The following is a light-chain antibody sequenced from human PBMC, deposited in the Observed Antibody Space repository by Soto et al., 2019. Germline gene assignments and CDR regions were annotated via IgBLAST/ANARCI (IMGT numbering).Light chain of an antibody. CDR2: DAS. CDR1: QGISSA. CDR3: LQDINYPWT. V-gene: IGKV1D-13*01. J-gene: IGKJ1*01. Sequence: AIQLTQSPSSLSASVGDRITITCPSSQGISSALAWYQQKPGKAPKLLIYDASSLESGVPSRFSGSGSGTEFTLAISSLQPEDSATYYCLQDINYPWTFGQGTKVDIK.